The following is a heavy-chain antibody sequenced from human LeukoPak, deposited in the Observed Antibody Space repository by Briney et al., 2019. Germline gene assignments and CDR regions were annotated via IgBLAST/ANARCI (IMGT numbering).Heavy chain of an antibody. CDR1: GGSISSGNYY. CDR2: IYTSGST. V-gene: IGHV4-61*02. J-gene: IGHJ4*02. Sequence: PSETLSLTCTVSGGSISSGNYYWSWIRQPAGKGLEWIGRIYTSGSTNYNPSLKSRVTISVDTSKNQFSLKLSSVTAADTAVYYCARHTTIFGHFGYWGQGTLVTVSS. D-gene: IGHD3-3*01. CDR3: ARHTTIFGHFGY.